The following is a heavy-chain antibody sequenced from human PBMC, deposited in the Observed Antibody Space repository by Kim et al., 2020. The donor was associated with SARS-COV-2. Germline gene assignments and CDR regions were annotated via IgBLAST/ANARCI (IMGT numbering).Heavy chain of an antibody. D-gene: IGHD6-13*01. CDR3: ARVSSGSSSWYWFDP. Sequence: DSVKGRFSRSRDNAKNSLDLQMNSLRAEDTAVYYCARVSSGSSSWYWFDPWGQGTLVTVSS. V-gene: IGHV3-7*03. J-gene: IGHJ5*02.